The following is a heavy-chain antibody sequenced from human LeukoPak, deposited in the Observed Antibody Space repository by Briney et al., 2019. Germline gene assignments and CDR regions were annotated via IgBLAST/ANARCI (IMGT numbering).Heavy chain of an antibody. CDR1: GGSISSYY. Sequence: SETLSLTFTVSGGSISSYYWSWIRQPPGKGLEWIGYIYYSGSTNYNPSLKSRVTISVDTSKNQFSLKLSSVTAADTAVYYCARETAAGLYYFDYWGQGTLVTVSS. CDR2: IYYSGST. J-gene: IGHJ4*02. V-gene: IGHV4-59*01. CDR3: ARETAAGLYYFDY. D-gene: IGHD6-13*01.